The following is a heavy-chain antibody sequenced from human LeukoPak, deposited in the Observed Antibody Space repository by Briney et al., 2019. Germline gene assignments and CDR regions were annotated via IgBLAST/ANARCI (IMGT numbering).Heavy chain of an antibody. D-gene: IGHD6-13*01. Sequence: GGSLRLSCTASGFTFSNYGIHWVRQAPGKGLEWVAFISYGGTNKYYADSVTGRFTISRDNPKNSLYLQMNSLRAEDTAVYYCARDHSSPTTGYDAFDIWGQGTMVTVSS. CDR2: ISYGGTNK. V-gene: IGHV3-30*03. CDR1: GFTFSNYG. CDR3: ARDHSSPTTGYDAFDI. J-gene: IGHJ3*02.